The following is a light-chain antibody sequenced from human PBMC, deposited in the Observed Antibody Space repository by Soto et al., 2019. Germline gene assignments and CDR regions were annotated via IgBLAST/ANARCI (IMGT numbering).Light chain of an antibody. CDR1: SSDVGGYNY. CDR2: EVS. CDR3: SSYAGKGRV. Sequence: QSALTQPASVSGSPGQSITISCTGTSSDVGGYNYVSWYQQHPGKAPKLMIYEVSNRPSGVSNRFSGSKSGNTASLTISGLQAEDEADYYCSSYAGKGRVFGGGTKLTVL. V-gene: IGLV2-14*01. J-gene: IGLJ3*02.